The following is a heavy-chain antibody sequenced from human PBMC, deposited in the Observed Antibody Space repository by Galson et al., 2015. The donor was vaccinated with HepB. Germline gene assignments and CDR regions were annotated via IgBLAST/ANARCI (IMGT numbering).Heavy chain of an antibody. CDR1: GDSFNNYA. CDR3: ARDRTQYYDTSGYSGALDI. D-gene: IGHD3-22*01. Sequence: SVKVSCKASGDSFNNYAVNWLRQAPGQGLEWMGGIIPVFDTPIYAQGFQDRVTITADKSTSTAYVELSSLNFEDTAVYYCARDRTQYYDTSGYSGALDIWGQGTVVTVSS. CDR2: IIPVFDTP. V-gene: IGHV1-69*06. J-gene: IGHJ3*02.